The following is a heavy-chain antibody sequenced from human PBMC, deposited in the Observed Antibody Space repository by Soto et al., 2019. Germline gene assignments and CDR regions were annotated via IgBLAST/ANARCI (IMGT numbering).Heavy chain of an antibody. D-gene: IGHD5-18*01. V-gene: IGHV4-34*01. CDR3: ARGHVDTAMVYYYYMDV. CDR2: INHSGST. J-gene: IGHJ6*03. Sequence: SLTCAVYGGSFSGYYWSWIRQPPGKGLEWIGEINHSGSTNYNPSLKSRVTISVDTSKNQFSLKLSSVTAADTAVYYCARGHVDTAMVYYYYMDVWGKGTTVTGSS. CDR1: GGSFSGYY.